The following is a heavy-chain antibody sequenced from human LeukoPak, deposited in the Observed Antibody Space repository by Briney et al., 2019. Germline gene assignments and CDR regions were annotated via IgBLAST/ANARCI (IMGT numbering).Heavy chain of an antibody. CDR1: GGSISSGGYY. J-gene: IGHJ2*01. Sequence: SETLSLTCTVSGGSISSGGYYWSWILQRPGKGLEWIGYIFYSRSTNYNPSLKSRVTISVDTYKNQFSLKLSSVTAADTAVYYCARGGLTLYWYFDLWGRGTLVTVSS. CDR3: ARGGLTLYWYFDL. CDR2: IFYSRST. D-gene: IGHD3-22*01. V-gene: IGHV4-31*03.